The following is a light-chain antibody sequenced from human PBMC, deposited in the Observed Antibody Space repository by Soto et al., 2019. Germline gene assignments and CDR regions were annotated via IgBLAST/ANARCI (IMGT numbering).Light chain of an antibody. V-gene: IGKV3-20*01. CDR2: DAS. CDR3: QQYGSSPRT. CDR1: RSLSSTS. Sequence: EIVLTQSPGTLSLSPEELAALSCRASRSLSSTSLAWYQQRPGQAPRLLIYDASSRATGIPDRFSGSGSGTDFTLTINRLEPDDFAVYYCQQYGSSPRTFGQGTKVEIK. J-gene: IGKJ1*01.